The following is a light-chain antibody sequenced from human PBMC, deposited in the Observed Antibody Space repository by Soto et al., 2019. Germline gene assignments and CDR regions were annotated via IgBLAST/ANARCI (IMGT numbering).Light chain of an antibody. V-gene: IGLV1-47*02. Sequence: QSVLTQSPSPSGTPGQRVTISCSGSSSNIGNNYVYWYQQFPGAAPKLLIYNNNQRPSGVRDRFSGSRSGTSASLAISGLQSEDEADYYCAVWDDSLSGYVFGTGTKVTVL. CDR1: SSNIGNNY. CDR3: AVWDDSLSGYV. CDR2: NNN. J-gene: IGLJ1*01.